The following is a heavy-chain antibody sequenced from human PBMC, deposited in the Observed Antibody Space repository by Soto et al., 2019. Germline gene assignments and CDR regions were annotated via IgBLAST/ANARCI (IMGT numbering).Heavy chain of an antibody. Sequence: SETLSLTCAVYGGSFSAYYWSWVRQPPGKGLEWIGEIIHSESTKYNPSLKSRVTISVDTSKNQFSLKLSSVTAADTAVYYCARQRPTDGRWEFTNYYGMDVWGQGTPVTVSS. J-gene: IGHJ6*02. V-gene: IGHV4-34*12. CDR1: GGSFSAYY. D-gene: IGHD1-26*01. CDR2: IIHSEST. CDR3: ARQRPTDGRWEFTNYYGMDV.